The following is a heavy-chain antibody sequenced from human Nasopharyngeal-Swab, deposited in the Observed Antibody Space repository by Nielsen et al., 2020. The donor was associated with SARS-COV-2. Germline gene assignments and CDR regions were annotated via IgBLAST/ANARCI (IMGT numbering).Heavy chain of an antibody. CDR2: IPPTASHI. CDR3: ARDRGWGYTGYGSLDY. J-gene: IGHJ4*02. V-gene: IGHV3-21*05. CDR1: GFTFTDYV. D-gene: IGHD5-12*01. Sequence: AGSLRLSCATSGFTFTDYVMTWVRQAPGKGLEWISYIPPTASHIYYADSVRGRFTISRDNAKKSLYLQMESLRPEDTAVYYCARDRGWGYTGYGSLDYWGQGVLVTVSS.